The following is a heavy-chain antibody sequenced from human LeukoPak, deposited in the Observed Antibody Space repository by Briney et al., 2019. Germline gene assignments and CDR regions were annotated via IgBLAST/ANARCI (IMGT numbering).Heavy chain of an antibody. D-gene: IGHD5-24*01. CDR2: IYHNGST. Sequence: SQTLSLTCTVSGGSISSGGYYWSWIRQPPGKGLEWIGYIYHNGSTYYNPSLKSRVTISVDRSKNQFPLKLSSVTAADTAVYYCARRKRWLTQPGGFDYWGQGTLVTVSS. CDR1: GGSISSGGYY. CDR3: ARRKRWLTQPGGFDY. J-gene: IGHJ4*02. V-gene: IGHV4-30-2*01.